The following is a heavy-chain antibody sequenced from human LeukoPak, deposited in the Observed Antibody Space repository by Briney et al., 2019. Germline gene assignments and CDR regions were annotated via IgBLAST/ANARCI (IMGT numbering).Heavy chain of an antibody. D-gene: IGHD1-20*01. CDR2: ISYDGSKR. J-gene: IGHJ4*02. CDR3: ARDVISRQMITLGLGF. CDR1: GFTFNSYG. Sequence: PGGSLRLSCVTSGFTFNSYGFYWVRQAPGKGLEWVAVISYDGSKRYYADSVKGRFTISRDTSNKTAYLEMNSLRVDDTAVYYCARDVISRQMITLGLGFWGQGTLVTASS. V-gene: IGHV3-30*03.